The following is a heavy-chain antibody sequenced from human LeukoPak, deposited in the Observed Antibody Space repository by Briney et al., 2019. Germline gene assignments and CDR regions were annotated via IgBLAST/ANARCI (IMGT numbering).Heavy chain of an antibody. Sequence: SETLSLTCTVSGGSISSYYWSWIRQPPGKGLEWIGYIYYSGSTNYNPSLKSRVTTSVDTSKNQFSLKLSSVTAADTAVYYCARDQTGTIGYWGQGTLVTVSS. CDR2: IYYSGST. CDR1: GGSISSYY. V-gene: IGHV4-59*01. J-gene: IGHJ4*02. D-gene: IGHD1-7*01. CDR3: ARDQTGTIGY.